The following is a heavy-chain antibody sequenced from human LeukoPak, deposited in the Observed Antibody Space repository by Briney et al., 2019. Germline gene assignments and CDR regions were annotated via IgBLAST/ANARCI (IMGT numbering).Heavy chain of an antibody. V-gene: IGHV3-9*01. CDR3: AKDAYGDYDYFDY. CDR2: ISWNSGSI. Sequence: GGSLRLSCAASGFTFDDYAMHWVRQAPGKGLEWVSGISWNSGSIGYADSVKGRFTISRDNAKNSLYLQMNSLRAEDTALYYCAKDAYGDYDYFDYWGQGTLVTVSS. CDR1: GFTFDDYA. J-gene: IGHJ4*02. D-gene: IGHD4-17*01.